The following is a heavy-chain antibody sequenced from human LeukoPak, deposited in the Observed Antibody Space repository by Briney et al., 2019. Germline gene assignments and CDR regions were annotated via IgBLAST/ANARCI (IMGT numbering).Heavy chain of an antibody. D-gene: IGHD5-24*01. J-gene: IGHJ4*02. CDR1: GFTYSSYG. CDR2: IWFDGTNK. CDR3: ARRDGYNADFDY. Sequence: GGSLRLSCAASGFTYSSYGMHWVRQAPGKGLEWVAVIWFDGTNKYFADSVKGRFTISRDNSKNTLYLQMNSLRAEDTAVYYCARRDGYNADFDYWGQGTLVTVSS. V-gene: IGHV3-33*01.